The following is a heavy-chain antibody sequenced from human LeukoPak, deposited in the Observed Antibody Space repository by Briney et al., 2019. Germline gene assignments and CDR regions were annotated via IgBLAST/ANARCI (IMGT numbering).Heavy chain of an antibody. CDR1: GFTFSSYA. CDR2: ISGSGGST. J-gene: IGHJ4*02. CDR3: AKHRRSMIGSEFDY. Sequence: GGSLRLSCAASGFTFSSYAMSWVRQAPGKGLEWVSAISGSGGSTYYADSVKGRFTISRDNSKNTLYLQMNSLRDEDTAVYYCAKHRRSMIGSEFDYWGQGTLITVSS. D-gene: IGHD3-22*01. V-gene: IGHV3-23*01.